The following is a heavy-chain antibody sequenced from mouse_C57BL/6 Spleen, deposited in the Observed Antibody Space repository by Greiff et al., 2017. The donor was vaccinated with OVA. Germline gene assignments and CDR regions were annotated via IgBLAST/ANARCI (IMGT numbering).Heavy chain of an antibody. CDR1: GFTFSDYY. D-gene: IGHD2-2*01. J-gene: IGHJ2*01. CDR3: ARENGGLRRGFDY. CDR2: INYDGSST. Sequence: LVESEGGLVQPGSSMKLSCTASGFTFSDYYMAWVRQVPEKGLEWVANINYDGSSTYYLDSLKSRFIISRDNAKNILYLQMSSLKSEDTATYYCARENGGLRRGFDYWGQGTTLTVSS. V-gene: IGHV5-16*01.